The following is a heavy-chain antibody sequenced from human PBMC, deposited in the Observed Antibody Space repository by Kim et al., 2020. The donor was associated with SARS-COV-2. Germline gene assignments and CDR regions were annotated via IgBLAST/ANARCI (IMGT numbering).Heavy chain of an antibody. V-gene: IGHV4-39*01. CDR2: IYYSGST. CDR3: ARRDSSLGPHNWFDP. Sequence: SETLSLTCTVSGGSISSSSYYWGWIRQPPGKGLEWIGSIYYSGSTYYNPSLKSRVTISVDTSKNQFSLKLSSVTAADTAVYYCARRDSSLGPHNWFDPWGQGTLVTVSS. D-gene: IGHD6-13*01. CDR1: GGSISSSSYY. J-gene: IGHJ5*02.